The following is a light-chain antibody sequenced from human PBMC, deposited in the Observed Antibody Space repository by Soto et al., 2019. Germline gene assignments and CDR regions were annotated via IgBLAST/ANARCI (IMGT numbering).Light chain of an antibody. CDR2: DAS. Sequence: DIQMTLSPSTLSASVGDIVTMTCRASQSISSRLAWYQQKPGKAPKLLISDASDLERGVPSRFSGTGSGTDFTLTISSLQPEDFATYYCQQLNSYPINFGQGTRLEIK. J-gene: IGKJ5*01. V-gene: IGKV1-5*01. CDR1: QSISSR. CDR3: QQLNSYPIN.